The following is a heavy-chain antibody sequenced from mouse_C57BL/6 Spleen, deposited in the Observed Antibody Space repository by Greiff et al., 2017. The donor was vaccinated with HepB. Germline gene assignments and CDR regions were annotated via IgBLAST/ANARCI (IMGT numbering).Heavy chain of an antibody. CDR1: GYTFTDYN. D-gene: IGHD2-4*01. Sequence: VQLKESGPELVKPGASVKMSCKASGYTFTDYNMHWVKQSHGKSLEWIGYINPNNGGTSYNQKFKGKATLTVNKSSSTAYMELRSLTSEDSAVYYCAFYYDYDGYAMDYWGQGTSVTVSS. CDR3: AFYYDYDGYAMDY. CDR2: INPNNGGT. J-gene: IGHJ4*01. V-gene: IGHV1-22*01.